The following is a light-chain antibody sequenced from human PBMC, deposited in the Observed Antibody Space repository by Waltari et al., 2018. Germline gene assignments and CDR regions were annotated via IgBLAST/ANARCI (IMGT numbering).Light chain of an antibody. V-gene: IGKV1-39*01. Sequence: PSSLSASVGDRVTITCRASQSISHFLNWYQQKPGRAPKVLIYGASSLQSGVPSRFSGSESGTDFTLTISSLQPEDFATYYCQQSYSIPNTFGQGTKLEIK. CDR3: QQSYSIPNT. CDR2: GAS. CDR1: QSISHF. J-gene: IGKJ2*01.